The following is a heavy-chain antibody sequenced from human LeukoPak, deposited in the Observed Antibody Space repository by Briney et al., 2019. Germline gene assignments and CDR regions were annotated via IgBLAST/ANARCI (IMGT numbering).Heavy chain of an antibody. Sequence: GGSLRLSCAASGFTLSSYSMNWVRQARGKGLEWISYMSSSGSTMYYADSVKGRFTISRDNAKNSLYLQMNSLGAEDTAVYYCERDLGFSYWGQGTLVTVSS. CDR1: GFTLSSYS. V-gene: IGHV3-48*01. J-gene: IGHJ4*02. CDR3: ERDLGFSY. CDR2: MSSSGSTM.